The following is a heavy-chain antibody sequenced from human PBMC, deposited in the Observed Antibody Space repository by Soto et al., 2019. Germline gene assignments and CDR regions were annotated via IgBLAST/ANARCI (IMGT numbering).Heavy chain of an antibody. Sequence: QVQLVQSGAEVNKPGASVKLSCKASGYTFINYYIHWVRQAPGQGLEWMGIFNPTSGSTNYAQKFQGSVTLPMDTRTRTVYMELSSLRFDDTAVYYCARDLAAGDYWGQGTLVTVSS. D-gene: IGHD6-13*01. V-gene: IGHV1-46*01. J-gene: IGHJ4*02. CDR2: FNPTSGST. CDR3: ARDLAAGDY. CDR1: GYTFINYY.